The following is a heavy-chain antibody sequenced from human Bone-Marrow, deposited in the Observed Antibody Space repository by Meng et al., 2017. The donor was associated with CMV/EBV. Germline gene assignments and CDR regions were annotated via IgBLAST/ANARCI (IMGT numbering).Heavy chain of an antibody. Sequence: ASVKVSCKASGYTFTGYYMHWVRQAPGQGLEWMGWINPNSGGTNYAQKFRGRVTMTRDTSISTAYMELSRLRSDDTAVYYCARGATGYSSLNWFDPWGQGTLVTVSS. D-gene: IGHD6-13*01. CDR3: ARGATGYSSLNWFDP. CDR2: INPNSGGT. V-gene: IGHV1-2*02. CDR1: GYTFTGYY. J-gene: IGHJ5*02.